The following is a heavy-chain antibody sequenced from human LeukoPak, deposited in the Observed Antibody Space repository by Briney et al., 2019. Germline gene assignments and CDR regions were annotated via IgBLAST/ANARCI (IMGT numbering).Heavy chain of an antibody. Sequence: SVKVSCKASGGTFSSYTISWVRQAPGQGLEWMGRIIPILGIANYAQKFQGRVTITADKSTSTAYMELSSLRSEDTAVYYYARDASNYYYDSSGYYPFDYWGQGTLVTVSS. J-gene: IGHJ4*02. CDR2: IIPILGIA. CDR1: GGTFSSYT. V-gene: IGHV1-69*04. D-gene: IGHD3-22*01. CDR3: ARDASNYYYDSSGYYPFDY.